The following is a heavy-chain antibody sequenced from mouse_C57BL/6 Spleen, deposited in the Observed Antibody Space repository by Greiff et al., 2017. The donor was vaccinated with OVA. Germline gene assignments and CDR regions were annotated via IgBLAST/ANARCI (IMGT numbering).Heavy chain of an antibody. CDR3: AREPYCGSRGEDAMDY. V-gene: IGHV1-53*01. J-gene: IGHJ4*01. Sequence: QVQLQQPGTELVKPGASVKLSCKASGYTFTSYWMHWVKQRPGQGLEWIGNINPSNGGTNYNEKFKSKATLTVDKSSSTAYMQLSSLTSEDSAVYYCAREPYCGSRGEDAMDYWGQGTSVTVSS. D-gene: IGHD1-1*01. CDR2: INPSNGGT. CDR1: GYTFTSYW.